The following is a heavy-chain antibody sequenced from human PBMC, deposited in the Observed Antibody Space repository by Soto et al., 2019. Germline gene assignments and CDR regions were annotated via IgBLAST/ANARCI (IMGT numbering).Heavy chain of an antibody. CDR3: AKSLATAGVIDS. Sequence: GGSLRLSCAASGFTFSSYAMSWVRQAPGKGLEGVSLISGDGGRTYYADPVKGRFTISRDNSKNTVSLQMNSLRAEDTALYYCAKSLATAGVIDSWGQGTLVNVSS. D-gene: IGHD6-13*01. CDR1: GFTFSSYA. CDR2: ISGDGGRT. J-gene: IGHJ4*02. V-gene: IGHV3-23*01.